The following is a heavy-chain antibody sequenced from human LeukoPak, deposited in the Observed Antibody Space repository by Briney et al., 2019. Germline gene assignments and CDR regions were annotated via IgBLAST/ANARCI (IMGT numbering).Heavy chain of an antibody. CDR1: GFTFSSYA. D-gene: IGHD2-15*01. CDR2: ISGSGGST. V-gene: IGHV3-23*01. J-gene: IGHJ3*02. Sequence: PGGSLRLSCAASGFTFSSYAMSWVRQAPGKGLEWVSAISGSGGSTYYADSVKGRFTISRDNSKNTLYLQMNSLRAEDTAVYYCANFGPQYGGHGVVAATPGAFDIWGQGTMVTVSS. CDR3: ANFGPQYGGHGVVAATPGAFDI.